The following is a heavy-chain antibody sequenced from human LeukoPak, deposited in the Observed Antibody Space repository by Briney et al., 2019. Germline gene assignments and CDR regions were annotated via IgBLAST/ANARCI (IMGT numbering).Heavy chain of an antibody. CDR2: IYYSGST. CDR1: GGSISSYY. V-gene: IGHV4-59*08. Sequence: PSGTLSLTCTVSGGSISSYYWSWIRQPPGKGLEWIGYIYYSGSTNYNPSLKSRVTISVDTSKNQFSLKLSSVTAADTAVYYCARGRGCSSTSCAYNWFDPWGQGTLVTISS. D-gene: IGHD2-2*01. J-gene: IGHJ5*02. CDR3: ARGRGCSSTSCAYNWFDP.